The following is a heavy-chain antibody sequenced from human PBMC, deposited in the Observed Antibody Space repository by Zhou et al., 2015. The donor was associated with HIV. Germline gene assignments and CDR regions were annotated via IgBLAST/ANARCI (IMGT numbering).Heavy chain of an antibody. Sequence: QVQLVQSGAEVKKPGASVKVSCKASGYTFTSYYMHWVRQAPGQGLEWMGIINPSGGSTSYAQKFQGRVTMTRDTSTSTVYMELSSLRSEDTAVYYCAREIRNIVATISRYYYYGMDVWGQGTTVTVSS. D-gene: IGHD5-12*01. CDR3: AREIRNIVATISRYYYYGMDV. J-gene: IGHJ6*02. CDR2: INPSGGST. CDR1: GYTFTSYY. V-gene: IGHV1-46*01.